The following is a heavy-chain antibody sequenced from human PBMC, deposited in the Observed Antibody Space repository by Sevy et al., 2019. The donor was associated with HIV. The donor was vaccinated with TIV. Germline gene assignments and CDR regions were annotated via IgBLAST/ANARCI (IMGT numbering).Heavy chain of an antibody. CDR2: IKSRADGGTT. CDR3: TXKGDFXSGYQFFEY. J-gene: IGHJ4*02. Sequence: GGSLRLSYAASGFTFSKAWMTWVRQAPGKGLEWVGRIKSRADGGTTDYAAPVKGRFSISRDDSKNTLYLQMNSLKIXXTAVYYCTXKGDFXSGYQFFEYWGQGTLVTVSS. CDR1: GFTFSKAW. D-gene: IGHD3-3*01. V-gene: IGHV3-15*01.